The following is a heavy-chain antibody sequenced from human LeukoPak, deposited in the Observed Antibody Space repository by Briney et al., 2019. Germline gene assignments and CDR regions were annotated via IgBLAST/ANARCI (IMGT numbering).Heavy chain of an antibody. CDR1: EYTFTDYN. CDR2: INPKSGGT. CDR3: ARSSSGWPLYFDC. D-gene: IGHD6-19*01. Sequence: GASVKVSCKASEYTFTDYNLHWVRQAPGEGVEWMGWINPKSGGTKFAQKHQGGVTMTADTSIDTAYLELSNLKSDDTAIYYCARSSSGWPLYFDCWGQGTLVTVSS. V-gene: IGHV1-2*02. J-gene: IGHJ4*02.